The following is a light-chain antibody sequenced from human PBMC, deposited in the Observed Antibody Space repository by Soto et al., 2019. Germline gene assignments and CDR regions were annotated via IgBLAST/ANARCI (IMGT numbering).Light chain of an antibody. J-gene: IGLJ2*01. CDR1: SSNIGAGYD. CDR3: QSYDSSLGGVV. CDR2: GNS. Sequence: QSVLTQPPSVSGAPGQRVTISCTGSSSNIGAGYDVHWYQQLPGTAPKLLIYGNSNRPSGVPDRFSGSKSGTSASLAITGLRVEDEADYSCQSYDSSLGGVVLGGGTKLTVL. V-gene: IGLV1-40*01.